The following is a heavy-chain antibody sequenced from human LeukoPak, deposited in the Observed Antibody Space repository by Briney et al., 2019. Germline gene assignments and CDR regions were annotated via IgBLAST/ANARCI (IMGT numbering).Heavy chain of an antibody. CDR3: ARDNNRKDDS. J-gene: IGHJ5*02. CDR1: GFTFSNYW. Sequence: GGSLRLSCAASGFTFSNYWMTWVRQAPGKGLEWVANMNQDGSAKYYVDSVKGRFAISRDNAKNSLYLQMNNLRAEDTAVYYCARDNNRKDDSWGQGTLVTVSS. CDR2: MNQDGSAK. D-gene: IGHD1-14*01. V-gene: IGHV3-7*01.